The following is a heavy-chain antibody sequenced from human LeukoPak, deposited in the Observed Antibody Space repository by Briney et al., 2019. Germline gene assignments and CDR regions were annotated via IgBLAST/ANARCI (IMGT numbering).Heavy chain of an antibody. V-gene: IGHV3-30-3*01. CDR1: GFTFSSYA. CDR2: ISYDGSNK. J-gene: IGHJ4*02. D-gene: IGHD3-22*01. CDR3: ARDPYYYDSSAPEGYFDY. Sequence: GGSLRLSCAASGFTFSSYAMHWVRQAPGKGLEWVAVISYDGSNKYYADSVKGRFTISRDNSKNTLYLQMNSLRAEDTAVYYCARDPYYYDSSAPEGYFDYWGQGTLVTVSS.